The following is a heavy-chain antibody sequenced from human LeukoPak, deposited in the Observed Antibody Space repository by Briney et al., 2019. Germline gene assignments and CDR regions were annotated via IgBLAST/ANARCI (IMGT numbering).Heavy chain of an antibody. CDR3: ARDEGDGYNYDHYYMDV. J-gene: IGHJ6*03. V-gene: IGHV3-48*03. Sequence: PGGSLRLSCAASGFTFSSYDMKWVRQAPGKGLEWVSHITNSGSTIYYADSVKGRFTISRDNAKNSLYLQMNSLRAEDTAIYYCARDEGDGYNYDHYYMDVWGKGTTVTVSS. CDR2: ITNSGSTI. D-gene: IGHD5-24*01. CDR1: GFTFSSYD.